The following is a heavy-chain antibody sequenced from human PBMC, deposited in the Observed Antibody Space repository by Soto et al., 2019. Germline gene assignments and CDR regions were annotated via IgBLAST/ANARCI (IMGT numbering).Heavy chain of an antibody. CDR2: IYYSGST. J-gene: IGHJ4*02. V-gene: IGHV4-59*01. Sequence: SETLSLTCTVSGGSISSYYWSWIRQPPGKGLEWIGYIYYSGSTNYNPSLKSRVTISVDTSKNQSSLKLSSVTAADTAVYYCASLFGDYSYFDYWGQGTLVTVSS. D-gene: IGHD4-17*01. CDR3: ASLFGDYSYFDY. CDR1: GGSISSYY.